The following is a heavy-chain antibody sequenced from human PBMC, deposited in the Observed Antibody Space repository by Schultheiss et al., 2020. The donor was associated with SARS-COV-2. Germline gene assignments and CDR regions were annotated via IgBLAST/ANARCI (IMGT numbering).Heavy chain of an antibody. CDR3: AKDSRIVAYLQTRGVIYYFDY. V-gene: IGHV3-30*18. J-gene: IGHJ4*02. CDR2: ISYDGSNK. D-gene: IGHD3-10*01. Sequence: GGPLRLSCAASGFAFSRYGMHWVRQAPGKGLEWVAVISYDGSNKYYEDSVKGRFTISRDNSKKTRYLQMKSLRAEDTAVYYCAKDSRIVAYLQTRGVIYYFDYWGQGRLVTV. CDR1: GFAFSRYG.